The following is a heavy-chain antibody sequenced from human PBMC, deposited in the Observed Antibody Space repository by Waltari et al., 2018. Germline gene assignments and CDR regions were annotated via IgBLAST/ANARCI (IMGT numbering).Heavy chain of an antibody. D-gene: IGHD6-13*01. CDR2: IYYSGST. J-gene: IGHJ5*02. Sequence: QVQLQESGPGLVKPSETLSLTCTVSGGSISSYYWSWIRQPPGKGLEWIGYIYYSGSTNYSPSVKSRVTISVDTSKNQFSLKLSSVTAADTAVYYCARDMAIAAAGTEWFDPWGQGTLVTVSS. V-gene: IGHV4-59*01. CDR1: GGSISSYY. CDR3: ARDMAIAAAGTEWFDP.